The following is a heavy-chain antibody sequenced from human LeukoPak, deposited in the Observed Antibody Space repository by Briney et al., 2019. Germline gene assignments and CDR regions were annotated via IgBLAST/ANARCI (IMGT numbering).Heavy chain of an antibody. J-gene: IGHJ4*02. CDR3: ARDSVDGYNNPINY. D-gene: IGHD5-24*01. Sequence: GASVKVSCKASGGTFSSYAISWVRQAPGQGLEWMGRIIPILGIANYAQKFQGRVTITADKSTSTAYMELSSLRSEDTAVYYCARDSVDGYNNPINYWGQGTLVTVSS. CDR2: IIPILGIA. CDR1: GGTFSSYA. V-gene: IGHV1-69*04.